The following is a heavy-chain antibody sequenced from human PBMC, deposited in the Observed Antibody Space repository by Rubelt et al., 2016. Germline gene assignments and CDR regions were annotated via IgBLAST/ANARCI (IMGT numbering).Heavy chain of an antibody. CDR1: GFSFSTYR. CDR2: IDTDGSST. J-gene: IGHJ4*02. D-gene: IGHD3-3*01. V-gene: IGHV3-74*01. CDR3: ARQEDFWSGFRGEFDY. Sequence: GGLVQPGGSLRLSCAASGFSFSTYRMHWVRQVPGKGLVWVSGIDTDGSSTTYADSVKGRFTISRDNSKNTLYLQMNSLRPEDTAVYYCARQEDFWSGFRGEFDYWGQGTLVTVSS.